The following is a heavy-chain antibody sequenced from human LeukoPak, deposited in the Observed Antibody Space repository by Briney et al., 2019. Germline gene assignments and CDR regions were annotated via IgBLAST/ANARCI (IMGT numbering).Heavy chain of an antibody. CDR1: GFTVSNNY. CDR2: ISGSGGST. Sequence: GGSLRLSCAASGFTVSNNYMSWVRQAPGKGLEWVSAISGSGGSTYYADSLKGRFTISRDNSKNTLFLQMNSLRADDTAIYYCAKVLVTAYYYYYAMDVWGQGTTVTVSS. CDR3: AKVLVTAYYYYYAMDV. J-gene: IGHJ6*02. D-gene: IGHD2-21*02. V-gene: IGHV3-23*01.